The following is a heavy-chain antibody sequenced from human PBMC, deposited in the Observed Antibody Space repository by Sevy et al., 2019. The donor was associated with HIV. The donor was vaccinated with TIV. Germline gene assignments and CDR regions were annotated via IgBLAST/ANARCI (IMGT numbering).Heavy chain of an antibody. D-gene: IGHD3-10*01. Sequence: GGSLRLSCAASGFTFSSYWMSWVRQAPGKGLEWVANIKQDGSEKCYLDSVKGRFTISRDNAKNSLYLQMNSLRAEDTTVYYCARVLLWFGELNYLDYWGQGTLVTVSS. CDR1: GFTFSSYW. CDR2: IKQDGSEK. J-gene: IGHJ4*02. CDR3: ARVLLWFGELNYLDY. V-gene: IGHV3-7*01.